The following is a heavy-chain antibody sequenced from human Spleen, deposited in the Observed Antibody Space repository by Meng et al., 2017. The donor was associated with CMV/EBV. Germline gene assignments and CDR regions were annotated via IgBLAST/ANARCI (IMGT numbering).Heavy chain of an antibody. CDR3: AKARNSAAAAGPRHYYYGMDV. D-gene: IGHD6-13*01. CDR2: ISASGDST. CDR1: GFTFSSYT. V-gene: IGHV3-23*01. Sequence: GESLKISCAASGFTFSSYTMNWVRQAPGKGLEWVSTISASGDSTYYADSVKGRFTISRDNSKNTLYLQMNSLRAEDTAVYYCAKARNSAAAAGPRHYYYGMDVWGQGTTVTVSS. J-gene: IGHJ6*02.